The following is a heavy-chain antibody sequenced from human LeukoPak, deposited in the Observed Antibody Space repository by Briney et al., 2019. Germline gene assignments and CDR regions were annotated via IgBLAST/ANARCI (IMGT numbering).Heavy chain of an antibody. CDR2: ISSGGSYE. D-gene: IGHD3-10*01. J-gene: IGHJ4*02. CDR1: GFTFSNYA. V-gene: IGHV3-30*01. Sequence: PGKSLRLSCAASGFTFSNYAMHWVRQAPGKGLEWVSLISSGGSYEYYADSVKGRFTISRDNSKNTLYLQLNSLRAEDTAVYYCARDSTYYYDSGSSGPHYFDNWGQGTLVTFSS. CDR3: ARDSTYYYDSGSSGPHYFDN.